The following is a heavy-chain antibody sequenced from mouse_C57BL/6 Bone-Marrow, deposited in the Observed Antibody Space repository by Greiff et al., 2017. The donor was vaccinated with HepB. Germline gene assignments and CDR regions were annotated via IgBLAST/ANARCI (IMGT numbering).Heavy chain of an antibody. CDR1: GYTFTDYN. Sequence: EVKLMESGAELVKPGAPVKIPCKASGYTFTDYNMDWVKQSHGKSLEWIGDINPNNGGTIYNQKFKGKATLTVDKSSSTAYMELRSLTSEDTAVYYCARRGYYGSSYGAMDYWGQGTSVTVSS. CDR3: ARRGYYGSSYGAMDY. J-gene: IGHJ4*01. CDR2: INPNNGGT. V-gene: IGHV1-18*01. D-gene: IGHD1-1*01.